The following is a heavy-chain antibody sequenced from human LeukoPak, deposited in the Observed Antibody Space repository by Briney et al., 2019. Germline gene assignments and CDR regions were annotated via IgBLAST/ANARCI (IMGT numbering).Heavy chain of an antibody. CDR3: ASSRVSTPPYNFGMDV. D-gene: IGHD4-23*01. CDR1: GGPVNSGNFF. CDR2: IYSRGTA. J-gene: IGHJ6*02. V-gene: IGHV4-61*02. Sequence: PSETLSLTCHVSGGPVNSGNFFWTWIRQPAGKGLEWIGRIYSRGTANYNRSLKGRVTISMDTSKNQVSLEVYSATAVDTAVYFCASSRVSTPPYNFGMDVWGQGTTVIVSS.